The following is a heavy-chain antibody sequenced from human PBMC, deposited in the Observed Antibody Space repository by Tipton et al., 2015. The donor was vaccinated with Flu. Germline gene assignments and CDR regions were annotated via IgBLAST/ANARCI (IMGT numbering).Heavy chain of an antibody. CDR3: ARSDFWSGSAKAFDI. CDR2: FYTSGTT. V-gene: IGHV4-4*07. D-gene: IGHD3-3*01. J-gene: IGHJ3*02. CDR1: GGSISSHY. Sequence: TLSLTCTVSGGSISSHYWSWIRQPAGKGLEWIGRFYTSGTTNYNPSLKSRLTMSADTSKNQFSLKLSSVTAADTAVYYCARSDFWSGSAKAFDIWGQGTMVTVSS.